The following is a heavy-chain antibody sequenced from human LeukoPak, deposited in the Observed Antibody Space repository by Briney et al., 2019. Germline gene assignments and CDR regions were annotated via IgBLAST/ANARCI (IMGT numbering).Heavy chain of an antibody. J-gene: IGHJ4*02. V-gene: IGHV3-30-3*01. D-gene: IGHD3-16*01. Sequence: GRSLRLSCAASGFTFSSYAMHWVRQAPGKGVEWVAVISYDGSNKYYADSVKGRFTISRDNSKNTLYLQMNSLRAEDTAVYYCARDYTTIRGDFDYWGQGTLVTVSS. CDR2: ISYDGSNK. CDR1: GFTFSSYA. CDR3: ARDYTTIRGDFDY.